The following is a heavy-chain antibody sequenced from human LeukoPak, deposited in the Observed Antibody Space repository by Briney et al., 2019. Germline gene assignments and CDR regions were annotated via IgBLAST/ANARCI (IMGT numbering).Heavy chain of an antibody. CDR1: GGTFSSYA. CDR2: INPNSGGT. J-gene: IGHJ4*02. D-gene: IGHD3-10*01. V-gene: IGHV1-2*04. CDR3: ARDINGSGSYFDY. Sequence: ASVKASCKASGGTFSSYAISWVRQAPGQGLEWMGWINPNSGGTNYAQKFQGWVTMTRDTSISTAYMELSRLRSDDTAVYYCARDINGSGSYFDYWGQGTLVTVSS.